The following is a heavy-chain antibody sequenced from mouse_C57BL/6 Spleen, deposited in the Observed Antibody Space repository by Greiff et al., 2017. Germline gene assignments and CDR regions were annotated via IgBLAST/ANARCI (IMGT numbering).Heavy chain of an antibody. CDR2: IYPRSGNT. Sequence: QVQLKQSGAELARPGASVKLSCKASGYTFTSYGISWVKQRTGQGLEWIGEIYPRSGNTYYNEKFKGKATLTADKSSSTAYMELRSLTSEDSAVYFCARKDDYDPFAYWGQGTLVTVSA. CDR1: GYTFTSYG. V-gene: IGHV1-81*01. J-gene: IGHJ3*01. D-gene: IGHD2-4*01. CDR3: ARKDDYDPFAY.